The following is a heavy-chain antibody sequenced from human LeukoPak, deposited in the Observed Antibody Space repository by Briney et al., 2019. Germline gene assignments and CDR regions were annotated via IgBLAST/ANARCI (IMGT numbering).Heavy chain of an antibody. J-gene: IGHJ4*02. V-gene: IGHV1-18*01. CDR3: VLRPGGKYYYDSSGYSVDY. Sequence: GASVKVSCKASGYTFTSYGISWVRQAPGQGLEWMGWISAYNGNTNYAQKLQGRVTMTTDTSTSTAYMELRSLRSDDTAVYYCVLRPGGKYYYDSSGYSVDYWGQGTLVTVSS. D-gene: IGHD3-22*01. CDR2: ISAYNGNT. CDR1: GYTFTSYG.